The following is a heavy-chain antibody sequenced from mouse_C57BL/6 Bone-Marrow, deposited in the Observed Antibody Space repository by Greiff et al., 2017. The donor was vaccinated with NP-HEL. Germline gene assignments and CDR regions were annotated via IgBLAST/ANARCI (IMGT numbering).Heavy chain of an antibody. V-gene: IGHV1-64*01. CDR2: IHPNSGST. CDR1: GYTFTSYW. D-gene: IGHD2-3*01. Sequence: VQLQESGAELVKPGASVKLSCKASGYTFTSYWMHWVKQRPGQGLEWIGMIHPNSGSTNYNEKFKSKATLTVDKSSSTAYMQLSSLTSEDSAVYYCAYDGIFAYWGQGTLVTVSA. CDR3: AYDGIFAY. J-gene: IGHJ3*01.